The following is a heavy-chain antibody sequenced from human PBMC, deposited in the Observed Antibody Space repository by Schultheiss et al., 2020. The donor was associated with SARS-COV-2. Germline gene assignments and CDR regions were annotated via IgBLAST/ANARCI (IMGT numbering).Heavy chain of an antibody. CDR1: GGSFSGYY. D-gene: IGHD3-3*01. J-gene: IGHJ5*02. V-gene: IGHV4-34*01. CDR2: INHSGST. Sequence: SETLSLTCAVYGGSFSGYYWSWIRQPPGKGLEWIGEINHSGSTNYNPSFRSRVTILLDKSKNQFSLKLSSVTAADTAVYYCARVDFWSGYLGWFDPWGQGTLVTVSS. CDR3: ARVDFWSGYLGWFDP.